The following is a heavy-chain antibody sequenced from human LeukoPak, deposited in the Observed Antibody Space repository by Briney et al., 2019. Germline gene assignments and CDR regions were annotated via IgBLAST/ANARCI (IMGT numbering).Heavy chain of an antibody. Sequence: ASVKVSYKASGYTFTSFGISWVRQAPGQGLEWMGWISAYNGNTNYAQKLQGRVTMTTDTSTSTAYMELRSLRSDDTAVYYCAREETVGRYDQKYLDYWGQGTLVSVSS. V-gene: IGHV1-18*01. J-gene: IGHJ4*02. CDR2: ISAYNGNT. CDR3: AREETVGRYDQKYLDY. D-gene: IGHD5-12*01. CDR1: GYTFTSFG.